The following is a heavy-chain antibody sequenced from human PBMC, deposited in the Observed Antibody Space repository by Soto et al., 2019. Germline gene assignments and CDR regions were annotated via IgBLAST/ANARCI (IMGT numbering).Heavy chain of an antibody. CDR3: AREISSRPTLYNWFDP. V-gene: IGHV3-74*01. Sequence: GGSLRLSCAASGFTFSSYWMHWVRQAPGKGLVWVSRINSDVSSTSYADSVKGRCTISRDNAKNTLYLQMNSLRAEDTAVYYCAREISSRPTLYNWFDPWGQGTLVTVSS. J-gene: IGHJ5*02. CDR1: GFTFSSYW. D-gene: IGHD6-13*01. CDR2: INSDVSST.